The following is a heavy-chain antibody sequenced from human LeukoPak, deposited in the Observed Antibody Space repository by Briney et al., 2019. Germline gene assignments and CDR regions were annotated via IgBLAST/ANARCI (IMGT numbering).Heavy chain of an antibody. V-gene: IGHV1-46*01. CDR2: INPSGGST. J-gene: IGHJ4*02. D-gene: IGHD4-17*01. CDR1: KYTFTTYY. CDR3: ARRRGYGDYGGFDY. Sequence: ASVKVSCKASKYTFTTYYMHWVRQAPGQGLEWMGIINPSGGSTGYTQKFQGRVTMTRDTSTSTVYMELSSLRSEDTAVYYCARRRGYGDYGGFDYWGQGTLVTVSS.